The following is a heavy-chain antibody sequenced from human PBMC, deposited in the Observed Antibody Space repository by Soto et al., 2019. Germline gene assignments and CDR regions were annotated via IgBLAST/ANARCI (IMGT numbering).Heavy chain of an antibody. V-gene: IGHV3-21*01. Sequence: EVQLVESGGGLVKPGGSLRLSCAASGFTFSSYSMNWVRQAPGKGLEWVSSISSSSSYIYYADSVRGRFNNSRDNAKNSLYLQKNSLRAEVTAVYYCARDRSPNVLLWFGEKNYYYGMDVWGQGTTVTVSS. J-gene: IGHJ6*02. CDR3: ARDRSPNVLLWFGEKNYYYGMDV. D-gene: IGHD3-10*01. CDR2: ISSSSSYI. CDR1: GFTFSSYS.